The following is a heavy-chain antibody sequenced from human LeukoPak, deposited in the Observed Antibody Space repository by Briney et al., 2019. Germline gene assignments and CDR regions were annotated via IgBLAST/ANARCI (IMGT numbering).Heavy chain of an antibody. CDR2: IGASGGGT. CDR1: GFTFSDYY. CDR3: AKRHSDYFFDF. V-gene: IGHV3-23*01. J-gene: IGHJ4*02. D-gene: IGHD4-11*01. Sequence: PGGSLRLSCAASGFTFSDYYMSWIRQTPGKGLEWVSSIGASGGGTYYADSVKGRFTISRDDSKNTLYLQMSSLRAEDTAVYYCAKRHSDYFFDFWGQGTLVTVSS.